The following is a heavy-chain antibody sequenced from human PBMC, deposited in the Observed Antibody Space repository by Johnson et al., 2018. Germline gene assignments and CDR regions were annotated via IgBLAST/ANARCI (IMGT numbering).Heavy chain of an antibody. Sequence: EVQLVESGGGVVQPGRSLRLSCAASGFTFSSYSMNWVRQAPGKGLEWVSSISSSSSYIYYADSVKGRFTISRDNAKNSLYLQMNSLRAEHTAVYYCARASSYMDVWGKGTTVTVSS. V-gene: IGHV3-21*01. CDR1: GFTFSSYS. CDR2: ISSSSSYI. J-gene: IGHJ6*03. CDR3: ARASSYMDV.